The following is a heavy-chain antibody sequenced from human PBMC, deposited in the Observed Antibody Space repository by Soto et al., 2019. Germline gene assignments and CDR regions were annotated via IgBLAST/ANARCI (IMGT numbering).Heavy chain of an antibody. CDR1: GYTFTSYA. Sequence: GASVKVSCKASGYTFTSYAMHWVRQAPGQRLEWMGWINAGNGNTKYSQKFQGRVTITRDTFASTAYMELNSLRAEDTAVYYCARDPSYDSSGYYPDYWGQGTLVTVSS. CDR2: INAGNGNT. D-gene: IGHD3-22*01. CDR3: ARDPSYDSSGYYPDY. V-gene: IGHV1-3*01. J-gene: IGHJ4*02.